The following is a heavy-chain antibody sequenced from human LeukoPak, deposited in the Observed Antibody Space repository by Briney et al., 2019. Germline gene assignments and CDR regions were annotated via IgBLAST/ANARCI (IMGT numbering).Heavy chain of an antibody. CDR2: MNPNGIAA. CDR1: GYPFSIYD. CDR3: ARGRLSTL. Sequence: ASVTVSCMACGYPFSIYDVNWVRPPAGQGLEWLGWMNPNGIAAGYSQKFQDRVTLTMDTSTSTAYLELSSLRSEDTAVYYCARGRLSTLWGQGTLVTVSS. D-gene: IGHD2-2*01. J-gene: IGHJ4*02. V-gene: IGHV1-8*01.